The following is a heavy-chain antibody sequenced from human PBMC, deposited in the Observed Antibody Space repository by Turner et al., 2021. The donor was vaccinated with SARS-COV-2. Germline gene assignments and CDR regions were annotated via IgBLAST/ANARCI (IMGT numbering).Heavy chain of an antibody. Sequence: QVQLEESGGGVVQPGRSLRLSCVVSGFTFSSYSMHWVRQAPGKGLEWVAIISFDGGKKYYADSVKGRFTISRDNSNNTVHLQMSSLRADDTALYYCARDLGGLRFDYWGQGTLVTVSS. V-gene: IGHV3-30-3*01. CDR3: ARDLGGLRFDY. CDR2: ISFDGGKK. J-gene: IGHJ4*02. CDR1: GFTFSSYS. D-gene: IGHD2-15*01.